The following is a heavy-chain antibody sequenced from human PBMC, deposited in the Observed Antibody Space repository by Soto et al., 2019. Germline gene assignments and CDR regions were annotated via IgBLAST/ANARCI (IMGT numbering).Heavy chain of an antibody. CDR1: GFTFSSYW. J-gene: IGHJ5*02. CDR3: ARPMSTVTTFWFDP. V-gene: IGHV3-7*01. D-gene: IGHD4-17*01. CDR2: IKQDGSEK. Sequence: EVQLVEAGGGLVQPGGSLRLSCAASGFTFSSYWMSWVRQAPGKGLEWVDNIKQDGSEKYYVDSVKGRFTISRDNAKNSLYLQMNSLRAEDTAVYYCARPMSTVTTFWFDPWGQGTLVTVSS.